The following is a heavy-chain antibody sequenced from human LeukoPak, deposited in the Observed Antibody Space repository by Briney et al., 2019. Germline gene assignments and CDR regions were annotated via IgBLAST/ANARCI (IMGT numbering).Heavy chain of an antibody. J-gene: IGHJ4*02. CDR1: GFTFSSYS. Sequence: GGSLRLSCAASGFTFSSYSMNWVRQAPGKGLEWVSYISSSSSTIYYADSVKGRFTISRDNAKNSLYLQMNSLGAEDTAVYYCAREWELLFDYWGQGTLVTVSS. CDR2: ISSSSSTI. V-gene: IGHV3-48*01. CDR3: AREWELLFDY. D-gene: IGHD1-26*01.